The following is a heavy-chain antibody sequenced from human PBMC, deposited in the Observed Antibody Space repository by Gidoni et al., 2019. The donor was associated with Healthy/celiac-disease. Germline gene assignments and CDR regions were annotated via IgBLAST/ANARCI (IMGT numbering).Heavy chain of an antibody. J-gene: IGHJ6*02. Sequence: QVQLVESGGGVVQPGRSLRLSCAASGFTFSSYAMHWVRQAPGKGLEWVAVISYDGSNKYYADSVKGRFTISRDNSKNTLYLQMNSLRAEDTAVYYCAREDVDTAMVNGMDVWGQGTTVTVSS. D-gene: IGHD5-18*01. V-gene: IGHV3-30*04. CDR1: GFTFSSYA. CDR3: AREDVDTAMVNGMDV. CDR2: ISYDGSNK.